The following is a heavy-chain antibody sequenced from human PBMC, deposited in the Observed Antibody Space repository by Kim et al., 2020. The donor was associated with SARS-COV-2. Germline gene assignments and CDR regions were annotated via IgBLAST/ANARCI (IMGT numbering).Heavy chain of an antibody. CDR3: AREFGYTYGHGGYFDS. CDR2: IVPVFTTT. Sequence: SVKVSCKASGGPFSNHVISWVRQAPGQGLEWVGDIVPVFTTTYYAPKFQGRVTLTADESTNTAFLELSSLTSEDTALYFCAREFGYTYGHGGYFDSWGQ. J-gene: IGHJ4*02. D-gene: IGHD2-8*01. CDR1: GGPFSNHV. V-gene: IGHV1-69*13.